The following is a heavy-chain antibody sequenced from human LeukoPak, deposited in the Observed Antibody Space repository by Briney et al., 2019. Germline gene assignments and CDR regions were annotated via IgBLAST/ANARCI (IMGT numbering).Heavy chain of an antibody. CDR1: GFTFSSYS. Sequence: PGGSLRLSCAASGFTFSSYSMNWVRQAPGKGLEWVSSISSSSSYVYYADSVKGRFTISRDNAKNSLYLQMNSLRAEDTAVYYCARGDSDIVVVVEPDYWGQGTLVTVSS. CDR3: ARGDSDIVVVVEPDY. J-gene: IGHJ4*02. CDR2: ISSSSSYV. V-gene: IGHV3-21*01. D-gene: IGHD2-15*01.